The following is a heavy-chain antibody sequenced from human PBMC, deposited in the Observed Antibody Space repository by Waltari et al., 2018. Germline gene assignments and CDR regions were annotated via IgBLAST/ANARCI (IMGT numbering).Heavy chain of an antibody. CDR3: ARPESGYDPGRFDY. CDR1: GGSFSGYY. Sequence: QVQLQQWGAGLLKPSETLSLTCAVYGGSFSGYYWSWIRQPPGKGLEWIGEINHSGSTNYNPSLKSRVTISVDTAKNQFSLKLSSVTAADTAVDYCARPESGYDPGRFDYWGQGTLVTVSS. D-gene: IGHD5-12*01. CDR2: INHSGST. J-gene: IGHJ4*02. V-gene: IGHV4-34*01.